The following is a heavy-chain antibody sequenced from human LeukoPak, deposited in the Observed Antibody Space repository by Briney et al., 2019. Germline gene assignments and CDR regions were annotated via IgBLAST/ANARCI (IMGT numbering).Heavy chain of an antibody. CDR3: ATDRGCSGGSCYPDY. CDR2: FDPEDGET. D-gene: IGHD2-15*01. CDR1: GGTFSSYA. J-gene: IGHJ4*02. Sequence: ASVKVSCKASGGTFSSYAISWVRQAPGQGLEWMGGFDPEDGETIYAQKFQGRVTMTEDTSTDTAYMELSSLRSEDTAVYYCATDRGCSGGSCYPDYWGQGTLVTVSS. V-gene: IGHV1-24*01.